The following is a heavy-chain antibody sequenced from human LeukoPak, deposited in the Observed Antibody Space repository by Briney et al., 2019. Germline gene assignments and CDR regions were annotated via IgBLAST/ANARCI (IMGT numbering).Heavy chain of an antibody. CDR1: KFAFNNFG. CDR3: AREFGSDRYYYGSGSYYPFDY. V-gene: IGHV3-30*02. Sequence: GGTLRLSCAASKFAFNNFGMHWVRQAPGKGLEWVTFIGFDGSNKYYADFVKGRFTVSRDNSKNTLYLQMNSLRAEDTAVYYCAREFGSDRYYYGSGSYYPFDYWGQGTLVTVSS. CDR2: IGFDGSNK. D-gene: IGHD3-10*01. J-gene: IGHJ4*02.